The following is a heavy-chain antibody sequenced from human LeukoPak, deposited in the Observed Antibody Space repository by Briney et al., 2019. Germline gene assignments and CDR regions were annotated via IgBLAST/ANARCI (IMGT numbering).Heavy chain of an antibody. D-gene: IGHD2-2*01. CDR2: VYSGGST. J-gene: IGHJ4*02. CDR1: GFTVSSNY. CDR3: ARVGDCGRASCYAIDY. Sequence: GGSLRLSCAASGFTVSSNYMSWVRQAPGKGLEWVSIVYSGGSTYYTDSVRGRFIISRDISKNTLYLQMNSLRAEDTAVYYCARVGDCGRASCYAIDYWGQGTLVTVSS. V-gene: IGHV3-66*01.